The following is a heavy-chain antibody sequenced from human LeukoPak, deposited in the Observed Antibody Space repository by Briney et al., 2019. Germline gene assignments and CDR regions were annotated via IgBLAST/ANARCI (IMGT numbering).Heavy chain of an antibody. D-gene: IGHD2-15*01. CDR1: GYTFTGYY. J-gene: IGHJ3*02. Sequence: ASVKVSCKASGYTFTGYYMHWVRQAPGQGLEWMGWINPNSGGTNYAQKFQGRVTMARDTSISTAYMELSRLRSDDTAVYYCARDMVAVAEAPPQDAFDIWGQGTMVTVSS. V-gene: IGHV1-2*02. CDR3: ARDMVAVAEAPPQDAFDI. CDR2: INPNSGGT.